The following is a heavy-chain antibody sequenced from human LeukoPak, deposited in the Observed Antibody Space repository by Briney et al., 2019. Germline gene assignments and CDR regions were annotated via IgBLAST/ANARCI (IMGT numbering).Heavy chain of an antibody. D-gene: IGHD3-3*01. CDR2: IYYSGTT. Sequence: SETLSLTCTVSGGSISSSPYYWGWIRQPPGKGLEWIGSIYYSGTTHYNPSLKSRVTISVDTSKNQFSLKLSSVTAADTAVYYCARFYDFWRGYYRGGGYFDYWGQGTLVTVSS. CDR1: GGSISSSPYY. V-gene: IGHV4-39*07. CDR3: ARFYDFWRGYYRGGGYFDY. J-gene: IGHJ4*02.